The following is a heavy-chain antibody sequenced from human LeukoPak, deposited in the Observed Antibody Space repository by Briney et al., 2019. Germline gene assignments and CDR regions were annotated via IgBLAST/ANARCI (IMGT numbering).Heavy chain of an antibody. CDR3: AKGHAYYYDSSGYPDAFDI. J-gene: IGHJ3*02. V-gene: IGHV3-30*02. CDR1: GFTFSSYG. Sequence: GGSLRLSCAASGFTFSSYGMHWVRQAPGKGLEWVAFIRYDGSNKYYADPVKGRFTISRDNSKNTLYLQMNSLRAEDTAVYYCAKGHAYYYDSSGYPDAFDIWGQGTMVTVSS. CDR2: IRYDGSNK. D-gene: IGHD3-22*01.